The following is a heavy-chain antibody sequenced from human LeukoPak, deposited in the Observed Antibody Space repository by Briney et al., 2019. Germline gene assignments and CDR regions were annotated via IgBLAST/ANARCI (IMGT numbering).Heavy chain of an antibody. J-gene: IGHJ4*02. CDR3: ARLTNDFWSGYFDY. CDR2: IYYSGST. V-gene: IGHV4-59*08. D-gene: IGHD3-3*01. CDR1: GGSISSYY. Sequence: PSETLSLTCTVSGGSISSYYWSWIRQPPGKGLEWNGYIYYSGSTNYNPSLKSRVTISVDTSKNQFSLKLSSVTAADTAVYYCARLTNDFWSGYFDYWGQGTLVTVSS.